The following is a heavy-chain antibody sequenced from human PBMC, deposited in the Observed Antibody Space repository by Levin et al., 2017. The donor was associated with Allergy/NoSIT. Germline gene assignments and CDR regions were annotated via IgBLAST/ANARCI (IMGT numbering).Heavy chain of an antibody. CDR3: ARGIAAAGTRWENYYYYGMDV. V-gene: IGHV3-30*04. CDR1: GFTFSSYA. J-gene: IGHJ6*02. CDR2: ISYDGSNK. D-gene: IGHD6-13*01. Sequence: TGGSLRLSCAASGFTFSSYAMHWVRQAPGKGLEWVAVISYDGSNKYYADSVKGRFTISRDNSKNTLYLQMNSLRAEDTAVYYCARGIAAAGTRWENYYYYGMDVWGQGTTVTVSS.